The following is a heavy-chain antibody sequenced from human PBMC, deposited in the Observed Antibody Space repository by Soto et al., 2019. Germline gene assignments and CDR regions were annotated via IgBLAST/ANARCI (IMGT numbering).Heavy chain of an antibody. D-gene: IGHD3-10*01. CDR1: GGTFNTYA. J-gene: IGHJ4*02. CDR3: AREVQVHSPAFVY. V-gene: IGHV1-69*19. CDR2: ISPMFGAA. Sequence: QGQLVQSGAEMQKPGSSVKVSCQSSGGTFNTYAMNWVRQAPGQGPEWMGDISPMFGAANYAPKFQGRVTITADASTGTSYMQLSSLTSEDTALYFCAREVQVHSPAFVYWGQGTVVTVSS.